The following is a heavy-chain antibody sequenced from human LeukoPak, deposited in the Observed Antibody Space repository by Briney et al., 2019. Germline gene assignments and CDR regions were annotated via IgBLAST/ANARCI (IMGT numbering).Heavy chain of an antibody. CDR1: GYNFTSYW. D-gene: IGHD6-13*01. Sequence: GESLKISCKGSGYNFTSYWIGWVRQMPGKGLEWMGIIYPGDSDTRYSPSFQGQVTISADKSISTAYLQWSSLKASDTAMYYCAHIAAAGSYYFDYWGQGTLVTVSS. CDR2: IYPGDSDT. CDR3: AHIAAAGSYYFDY. J-gene: IGHJ4*02. V-gene: IGHV5-51*01.